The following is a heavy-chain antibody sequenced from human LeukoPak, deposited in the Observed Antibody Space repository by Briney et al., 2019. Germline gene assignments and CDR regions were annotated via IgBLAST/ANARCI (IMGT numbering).Heavy chain of an antibody. Sequence: SETLSLTCSVSGGSVTGYSRSWVRQPPGKGLEWIGYIHNTGSTNYNPSLKSGISISVDTSKNQFSLKMSSVTASDTAVYYCAGGYTTYWAFDYWGQGALVIVSS. CDR3: AGGYTTYWAFDY. J-gene: IGHJ4*02. D-gene: IGHD6-25*01. V-gene: IGHV4-4*09. CDR2: IHNTGST. CDR1: GGSVTGYS.